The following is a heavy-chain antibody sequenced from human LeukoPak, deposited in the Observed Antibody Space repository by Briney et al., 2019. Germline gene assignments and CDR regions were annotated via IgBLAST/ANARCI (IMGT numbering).Heavy chain of an antibody. CDR3: ATLPRGHLFDS. D-gene: IGHD3-10*01. CDR1: GDTLTELS. J-gene: IGHJ4*02. V-gene: IGHV1-24*01. Sequence: GASVKVSCKLSGDTLTELSMHWVRQSPGKGLEWMGGFVPEDGETINAQKFQGRVTMTEDTSTDTAYMELSSLRSDDTAVYFCATLPRGHLFDSWGQGTLVTVSS. CDR2: FVPEDGET.